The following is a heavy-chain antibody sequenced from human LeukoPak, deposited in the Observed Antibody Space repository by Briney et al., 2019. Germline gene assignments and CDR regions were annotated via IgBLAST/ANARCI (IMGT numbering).Heavy chain of an antibody. CDR3: ARAPYYDFWSSYPTKLRANWFDP. J-gene: IGHJ5*02. V-gene: IGHV4-34*01. CDR2: INHSGST. Sequence: PSETLSLTCAVYGGSFSGHYWSWIRQPPGKGLEWIGEINHSGSTNYNPSLKSRVTISVDTSKYQFSLKLSSVTAADTAVYYCARAPYYDFWSSYPTKLRANWFDPWGQGTLVTVSS. D-gene: IGHD3-3*01. CDR1: GGSFSGHY.